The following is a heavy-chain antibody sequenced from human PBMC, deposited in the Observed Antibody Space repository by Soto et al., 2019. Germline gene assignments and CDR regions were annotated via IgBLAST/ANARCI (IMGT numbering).Heavy chain of an antibody. V-gene: IGHV3-11*06. CDR3: ARLYCSGGSCYSDY. D-gene: IGHD2-15*01. Sequence: GGSLRLSCAASGFTFSDYYMSWIRQAPGKGLEWVSYISSSSSYTNYADSVKGRFTISRDNAKNSLYLQMNSLRAEDTAVYYCARLYCSGGSCYSDYWGQGTLVTVSS. J-gene: IGHJ4*02. CDR2: ISSSSSYT. CDR1: GFTFSDYY.